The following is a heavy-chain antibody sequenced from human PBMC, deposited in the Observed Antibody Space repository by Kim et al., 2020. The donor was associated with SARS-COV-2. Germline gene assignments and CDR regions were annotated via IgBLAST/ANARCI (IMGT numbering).Heavy chain of an antibody. CDR1: GFTFSTYD. D-gene: IGHD2-2*01. CDR2: IGTAGDT. Sequence: GGSLRLSCAASGFTFSTYDMHWVRQATGKGLEWVSAIGTAGDTYYPGSVKGRFTISRENAKNYLYLQMNSRKAGDTAGYYCSRGGGYCSSTSCYFDYWGQGTLVTVPS. CDR3: SRGGGYCSSTSCYFDY. J-gene: IGHJ4*02. V-gene: IGHV3-13*04.